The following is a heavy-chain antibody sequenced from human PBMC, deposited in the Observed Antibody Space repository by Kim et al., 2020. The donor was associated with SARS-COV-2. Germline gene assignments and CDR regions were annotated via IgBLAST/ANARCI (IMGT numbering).Heavy chain of an antibody. CDR1: EFTFSTHW. D-gene: IGHD6-19*01. CDR3: ARGVAVAPHYYYHYGMDV. Sequence: GGSLRLSCAASEFTFSTHWMTWVRQAPGKGLEWVASIKQDAYETYYVDSVKGRFIISRDNAKNLLYLQMNSLRVDDTAVYYCARGVAVAPHYYYHYGMDVWGQGSTVTLPS. V-gene: IGHV3-7*03. CDR2: IKQDAYET. J-gene: IGHJ6*02.